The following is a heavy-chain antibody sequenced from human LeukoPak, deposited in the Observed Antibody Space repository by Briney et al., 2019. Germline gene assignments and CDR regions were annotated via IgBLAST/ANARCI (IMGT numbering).Heavy chain of an antibody. J-gene: IGHJ3*02. CDR3: ARTRRAGQDAFDI. CDR2: INPSGGST. V-gene: IGHV1-46*01. Sequence: GESLKISCKASGYTFTSYYMHWVRQAPGQGLEWMGIINPSGGSTSYAQKFQGRVTMTRDTSTSTVYMELSSLRSEDTAVYYCARTRRAGQDAFDIWGQGTMVTVSS. CDR1: GYTFTSYY. D-gene: IGHD1-14*01.